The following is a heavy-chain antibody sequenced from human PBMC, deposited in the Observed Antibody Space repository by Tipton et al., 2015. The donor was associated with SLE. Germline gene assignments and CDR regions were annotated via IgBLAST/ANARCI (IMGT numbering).Heavy chain of an antibody. CDR2: INSDGSNT. V-gene: IGHV3-74*03. Sequence: SLRLSCAASGFTFSSHWMHWVRQAPGKGLVWVSRINSDGSNTKYADSVKGRFTISRDNAKNTLYLQMNSLREEDTALYYCASGGGYYHAMDVWGRGTTVTVSS. CDR3: ASGGGYYHAMDV. CDR1: GFTFSSHW. J-gene: IGHJ6*02. D-gene: IGHD3-16*01.